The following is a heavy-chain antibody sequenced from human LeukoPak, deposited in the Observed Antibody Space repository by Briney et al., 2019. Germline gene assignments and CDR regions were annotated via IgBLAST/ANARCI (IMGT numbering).Heavy chain of an antibody. Sequence: SETLSLTCTVSGVSISSYYWSWVRQPPGKGLEWIGEINHSGSTNYNPSLKSRVTISVETSKNQFSLKLISVTAADTAVYYCARGTSLWFGELGLDYWGQGTLVTVSS. CDR3: ARGTSLWFGELGLDY. D-gene: IGHD3-10*01. J-gene: IGHJ4*02. CDR1: GVSISSYY. V-gene: IGHV4-34*01. CDR2: INHSGST.